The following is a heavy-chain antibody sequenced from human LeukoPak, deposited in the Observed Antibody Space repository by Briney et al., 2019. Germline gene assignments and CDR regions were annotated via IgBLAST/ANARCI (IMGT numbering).Heavy chain of an antibody. Sequence: PSETLSLTRAVYGGSFSGSNWSWIRRPPGKGLEWIGEIYNSGSTIYNPSLKSRVTISVDTSKNQFSLNLISVTAADTAVYYCVRAYDYWGQGTLVTVSS. J-gene: IGHJ4*02. CDR2: IYNSGST. V-gene: IGHV4-34*01. CDR3: VRAYDY. CDR1: GGSFSGSN.